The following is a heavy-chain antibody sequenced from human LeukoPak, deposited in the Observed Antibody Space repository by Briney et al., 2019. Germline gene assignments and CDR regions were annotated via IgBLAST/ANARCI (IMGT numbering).Heavy chain of an antibody. D-gene: IGHD6-13*01. J-gene: IGHJ4*02. V-gene: IGHV3-7*03. Sequence: GGSLRLSCAASGFTFSSYWMSWVRQAPGKGLEWVANIKQDGSEKYYVDSVKGRFTISRDNAKNSLYLQMNSLRAEDATVYYCASPEPGSSSWVYWGQGTLVTVSS. CDR2: IKQDGSEK. CDR1: GFTFSSYW. CDR3: ASPEPGSSSWVY.